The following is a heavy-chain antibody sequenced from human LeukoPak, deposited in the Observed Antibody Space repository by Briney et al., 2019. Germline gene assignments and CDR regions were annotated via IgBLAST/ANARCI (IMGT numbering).Heavy chain of an antibody. CDR1: GFTVSSNY. V-gene: IGHV3-53*01. J-gene: IGHJ6*03. Sequence: GGSLRLSCAASGFTVSSNYMSWVRQAPGKGLEWVSVIYSGGSTYYADSVKGRFTISRDNSKNTLYLQMNSLRAEDTAVYYCARLWGDYYYYMDVWGKGTTVTVSS. D-gene: IGHD3-16*01. CDR3: ARLWGDYYYYMDV. CDR2: IYSGGST.